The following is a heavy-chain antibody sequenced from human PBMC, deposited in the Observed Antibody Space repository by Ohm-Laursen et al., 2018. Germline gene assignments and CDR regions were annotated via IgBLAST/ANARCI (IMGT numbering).Heavy chain of an antibody. V-gene: IGHV3-21*01. CDR1: GFTFSSHS. CDR3: ARISAYCGGDCYSDY. D-gene: IGHD2-21*02. Sequence: SLRLSCAASGFTFSSHSMNWVRQAPGKGLEWVSSISSSSSYIYYADSVKGRFTISRDNAKNSLYLQMNSLRAEDTAVYYCARISAYCGGDCYSDYWGQGTLVTVSS. J-gene: IGHJ4*02. CDR2: ISSSSSYI.